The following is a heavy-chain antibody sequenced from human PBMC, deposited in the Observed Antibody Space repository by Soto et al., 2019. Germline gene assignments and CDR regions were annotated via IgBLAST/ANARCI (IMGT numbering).Heavy chain of an antibody. CDR1: GGTFSSYT. CDR3: ASNYGGNSD. V-gene: IGHV1-69*02. CDR2: IIHILGIA. Sequence: QVQLVQSGAEVKKPGSSVKVSCKASGGTFSSYTISWVRQAPGQGLEWMGRIIHILGIANYAQKFQGRVTITADKPTSTAYMELSSLRSKDTAVYYCASNYGGNSDWGQGTLVTVSS. D-gene: IGHD4-17*01. J-gene: IGHJ4*02.